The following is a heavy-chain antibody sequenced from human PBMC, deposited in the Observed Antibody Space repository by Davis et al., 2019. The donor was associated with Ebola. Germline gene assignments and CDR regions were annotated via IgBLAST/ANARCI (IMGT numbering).Heavy chain of an antibody. CDR3: AREAAPAYFDY. CDR2: IYSGGST. J-gene: IGHJ4*02. D-gene: IGHD2-15*01. V-gene: IGHV3-66*01. CDR1: GFTVSRNY. Sequence: GGSLRLSCAASGFTVSRNYMSWVRQAPGKGLEWVSVIYSGGSTYYADSVKGRFTISRDNAKNSLYLQMNSLRAEDTAVYYCAREAAPAYFDYWGQGTLVTVSS.